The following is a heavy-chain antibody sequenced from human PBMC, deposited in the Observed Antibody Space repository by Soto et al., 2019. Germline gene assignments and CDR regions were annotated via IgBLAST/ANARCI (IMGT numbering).Heavy chain of an antibody. J-gene: IGHJ6*02. D-gene: IGHD5-12*01. CDR3: ARVDDLNYFYAMDV. CDR1: GYSFTNYW. Sequence: EVQLVQSGAEVKKPGESLRISCKASGYSFTNYWITWVRQMPGKGLEWMGRIDPSDSYTNYSPSFQGHVTISGDKSISTVYLQWSSLKTSDTAMYYCARVDDLNYFYAMDVWGQGTTVTVSS. CDR2: IDPSDSYT. V-gene: IGHV5-10-1*03.